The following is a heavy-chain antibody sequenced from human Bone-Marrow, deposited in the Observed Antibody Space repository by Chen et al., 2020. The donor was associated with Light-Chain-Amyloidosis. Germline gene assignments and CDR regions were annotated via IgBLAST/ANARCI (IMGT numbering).Heavy chain of an antibody. CDR1: GFSFSNYA. D-gene: IGHD3-3*01. V-gene: IGHV3-23*01. CDR2: ISPSGGRT. CDR3: AKDGKEWLPDA. Sequence: EVQLLESGGGLVQPGGSLRLSCAASGFSFSNYAMSWVRQAPGKGLEWVSAISPSGGRTYYADSVKGRLTISRDKSENTLYLQMNSLRVEDTAVYYCAKDGKEWLPDAWGQRTLVTVSS. J-gene: IGHJ5*02.